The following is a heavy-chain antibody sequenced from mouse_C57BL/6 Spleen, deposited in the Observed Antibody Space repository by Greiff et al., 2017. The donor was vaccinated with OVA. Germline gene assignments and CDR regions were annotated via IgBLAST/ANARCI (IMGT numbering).Heavy chain of an antibody. Sequence: EVQLQESGAELVRPGASVKLSCTASGFNITDYYMHWVKQRPEQGLEWIGRIDPEDGDTDYAPKFQGKATMTADTSSNTAYLQLSSLTSDDTAVYYCTPYDYENYFDYWGQGTTLTVAS. J-gene: IGHJ2*01. CDR1: GFNITDYY. CDR2: IDPEDGDT. V-gene: IGHV14-1*01. CDR3: TPYDYENYFDY. D-gene: IGHD2-4*01.